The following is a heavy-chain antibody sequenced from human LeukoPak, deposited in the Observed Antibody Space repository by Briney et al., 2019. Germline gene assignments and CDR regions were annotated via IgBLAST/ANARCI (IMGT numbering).Heavy chain of an antibody. D-gene: IGHD3-10*01. J-gene: IGHJ4*02. CDR2: ISGSGGST. CDR1: GFTFSSYA. V-gene: IGHV3-23*01. CDR3: AKPYYYGSGRGDY. Sequence: GGSLRLSCAASGFTFSSYAMSWVRQAPGKGLEWVSGISGSGGSTYYADSVKGRFTISRDNSKNTLYLQMNSLRAEDTAVYYCAKPYYYGSGRGDYWGQGTLVTVSS.